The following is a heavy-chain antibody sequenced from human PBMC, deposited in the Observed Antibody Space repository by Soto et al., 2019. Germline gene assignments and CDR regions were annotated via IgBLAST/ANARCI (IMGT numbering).Heavy chain of an antibody. V-gene: IGHV1-58*01. Sequence: GASVKVSCKASGLTFRNFAVQWVRQARVQRPEWIGWIVFGSGNTNYSQKLQERVTLTRDTSTNTVYMELRRLGIEDTAVYYCASGRGEFDAWGQGTPVTVSS. CDR3: ASGRGEFDA. J-gene: IGHJ5*02. CDR2: IVFGSGNT. D-gene: IGHD5-12*01. CDR1: GLTFRNFA.